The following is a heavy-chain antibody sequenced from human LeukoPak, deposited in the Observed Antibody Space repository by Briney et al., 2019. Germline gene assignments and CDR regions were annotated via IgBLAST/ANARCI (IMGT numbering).Heavy chain of an antibody. CDR3: VRDNAAADGALDH. Sequence: GGSLRLSCVASGFTFSSHGMHWVRQAPGKGLEWVAVIWYDGSHRYYPDSVKGRFTISRDNSKNTLFLQMDSLRVDDTAVYYCVRDNAAADGALDHWGQGSLVTVSS. V-gene: IGHV3-33*01. J-gene: IGHJ4*02. CDR2: IWYDGSHR. D-gene: IGHD5-24*01. CDR1: GFTFSSHG.